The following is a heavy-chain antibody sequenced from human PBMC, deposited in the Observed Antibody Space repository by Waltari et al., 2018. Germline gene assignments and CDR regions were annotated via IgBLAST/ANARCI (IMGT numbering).Heavy chain of an antibody. CDR1: GYSISSGYY. Sequence: QVQLQESGPGLVKPSETLSLTCTVSGYSISSGYYWGWIRQPPGKGLEWIGSIYHSGSTYSNPSLKSRVTISVDTSKNQFSLKLSSVTAADTAVYYCARGVGTMIVVALDYWGQGTLVTVSS. CDR3: ARGVGTMIVVALDY. CDR2: IYHSGST. J-gene: IGHJ4*02. D-gene: IGHD3-22*01. V-gene: IGHV4-38-2*02.